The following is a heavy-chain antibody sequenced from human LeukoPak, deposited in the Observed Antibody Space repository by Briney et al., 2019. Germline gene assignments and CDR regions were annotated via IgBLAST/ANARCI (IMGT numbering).Heavy chain of an antibody. CDR1: GGSLSGYY. Sequence: SETQSLTCAVYGGSLSGYYWSWIRQPPGKGLEWLGDINHGGSTNYNPSLKSRVTISVDTSKSQFSLKLSSVTAAATAVYYCARGGRDGYTYYHVEFDYWGQGTLVTVSS. CDR2: INHGGST. V-gene: IGHV4-34*01. J-gene: IGHJ4*02. CDR3: ARGGRDGYTYYHVEFDY. D-gene: IGHD5-24*01.